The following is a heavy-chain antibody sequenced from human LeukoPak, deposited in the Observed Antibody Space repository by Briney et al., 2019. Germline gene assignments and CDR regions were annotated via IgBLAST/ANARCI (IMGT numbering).Heavy chain of an antibody. V-gene: IGHV3-11*01. CDR2: INIGGTNT. CDR3: ATDGAGFDT. J-gene: IGHJ5*02. Sequence: PGGSLRLSCAASGLTFNDYYMSWIRQAPGKGLEWLSYINIGGTNTHYADSVKGRFTISRDNARKSLYLEMNNLRAEDTAVYYRATDGAGFDTWGQGVLVTVSS. CDR1: GLTFNDYY.